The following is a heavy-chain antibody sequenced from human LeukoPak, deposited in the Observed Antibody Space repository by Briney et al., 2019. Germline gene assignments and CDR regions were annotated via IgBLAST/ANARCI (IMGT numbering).Heavy chain of an antibody. J-gene: IGHJ5*02. CDR3: ATSMPGYSNPFDP. V-gene: IGHV1-2*02. CDR1: GYTFTRYG. D-gene: IGHD4-11*01. CDR2: INPNSGGT. Sequence: ASVKVSCKASGYTFTRYGISWVRQAPGQGGEWMGWINPNSGGTNYAQKFQGRVTMTRDTSISTAYMELSRLRSDDTAVYYCATSMPGYSNPFDPWGQGTLVTVSS.